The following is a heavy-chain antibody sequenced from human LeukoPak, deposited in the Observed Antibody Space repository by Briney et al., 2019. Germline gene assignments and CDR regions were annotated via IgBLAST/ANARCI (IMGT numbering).Heavy chain of an antibody. V-gene: IGHV3-21*01. D-gene: IGHD2-15*01. CDR1: GFTFSRYT. J-gene: IGHJ4*02. CDR2: ISASGSHI. Sequence: KSGGSLRLSFAAPGFTFSRYTMSWFRKPPGKGLDWVSSISASGSHIYYADSVKGRFSISRDSARNSVYVQMSSLRAEDTAVYYCARGPQFCSGGSCFGYYFDYWGQGALVTVSS. CDR3: ARGPQFCSGGSCFGYYFDY.